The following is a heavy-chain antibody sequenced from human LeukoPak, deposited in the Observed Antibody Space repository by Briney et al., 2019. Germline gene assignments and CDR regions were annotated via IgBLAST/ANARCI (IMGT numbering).Heavy chain of an antibody. Sequence: SETLSLTCAVSGYSISSGYYWGWIRQPPGKGLEWIGSIYHSGSTYYNPSLKSRVTISVDTSKNQFSLKLSSVTAADTAVYYCARAVFDWGYNWFDPWSQGTLVTVSS. CDR1: GYSISSGYY. CDR2: IYHSGST. V-gene: IGHV4-38-2*01. J-gene: IGHJ5*02. D-gene: IGHD3-9*01. CDR3: ARAVFDWGYNWFDP.